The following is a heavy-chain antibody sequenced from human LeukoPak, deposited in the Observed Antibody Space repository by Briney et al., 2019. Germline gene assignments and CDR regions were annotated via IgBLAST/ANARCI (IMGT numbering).Heavy chain of an antibody. V-gene: IGHV4-59*01. D-gene: IGHD6-13*01. J-gene: IGHJ4*02. CDR2: IYYSGST. CDR3: ARHGTAYSRSSYFDY. CDR1: GGSISSYY. Sequence: SETLSLTCTVSGGSISSYYWSWIRQPPGKGLEWIGYIYYSGSTNYNPSLKSRVTISVDTSKNQFSLKLSSVTAADTAVYYCARHGTAYSRSSYFDYWGQGILVTVSS.